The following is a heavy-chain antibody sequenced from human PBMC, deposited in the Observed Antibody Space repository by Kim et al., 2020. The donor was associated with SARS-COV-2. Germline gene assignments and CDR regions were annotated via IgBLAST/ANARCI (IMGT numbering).Heavy chain of an antibody. J-gene: IGHJ4*02. CDR1: GGSITNNY. V-gene: IGHV4-59*08. Sequence: SETLSLTCNVSGGSITNNYWSWIRQPPAKGLELIGYISYTGSANYNPSLQSQVTISLDTSPAQFSLKMTSVTAADTAVYFCARQGNSRNYYFDYWGQGTLVTVSS. D-gene: IGHD1-7*01. CDR2: ISYTGSA. CDR3: ARQGNSRNYYFDY.